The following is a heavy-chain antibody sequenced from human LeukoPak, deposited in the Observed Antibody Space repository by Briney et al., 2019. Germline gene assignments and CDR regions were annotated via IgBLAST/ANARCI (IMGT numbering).Heavy chain of an antibody. CDR2: IGAYNGNT. Sequence: ASVKVSCKASGYTFTSYGISWVRQAPGQGPEWMGWIGAYNGNTNYAQKLQGRVTMTTDTSTSTAYMELRSLRSDDTAVYYCASGYCSGGSCYRGKDDAFDIWGQGTMVTVSS. CDR1: GYTFTSYG. V-gene: IGHV1-18*01. CDR3: ASGYCSGGSCYRGKDDAFDI. J-gene: IGHJ3*02. D-gene: IGHD2-15*01.